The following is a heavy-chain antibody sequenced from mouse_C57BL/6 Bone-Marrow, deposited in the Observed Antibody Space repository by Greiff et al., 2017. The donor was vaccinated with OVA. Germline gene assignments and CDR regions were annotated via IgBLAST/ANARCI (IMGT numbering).Heavy chain of an antibody. Sequence: VQLQQSGAELMKPGASVKLSCKATGYTFTGYWIEWVKQRPGHGLEWIGEILPGSGSTNYNEKFKGKATFTADTSSNTAYMQLSSLTTEDSAIYYCATGYVNLGRFAYWGQGTLVTVSA. CDR2: ILPGSGST. D-gene: IGHD2-1*01. CDR3: ATGYVNLGRFAY. CDR1: GYTFTGYW. V-gene: IGHV1-9*01. J-gene: IGHJ3*01.